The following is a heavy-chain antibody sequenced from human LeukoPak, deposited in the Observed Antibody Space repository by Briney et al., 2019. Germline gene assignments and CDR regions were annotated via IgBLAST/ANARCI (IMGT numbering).Heavy chain of an antibody. J-gene: IGHJ4*02. CDR2: IYYSGST. CDR1: GGSISSSSYY. Sequence: SETLSLTCTVSGGSISSSSYYWGWIRQPPGKGLEWIGSIYYSGSTYYNPSLKSRVTISVDTSKNQFSLKLSSVTAADTAVYYCARRMAPTEYLDYWGQGTLVTVSS. D-gene: IGHD5-24*01. V-gene: IGHV4-39*01. CDR3: ARRMAPTEYLDY.